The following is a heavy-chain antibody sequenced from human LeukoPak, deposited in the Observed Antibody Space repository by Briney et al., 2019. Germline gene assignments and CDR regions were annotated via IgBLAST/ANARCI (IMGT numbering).Heavy chain of an antibody. D-gene: IGHD2-15*01. CDR3: GKTTVGYSSGRYPGWPVDY. J-gene: IGHJ4*02. CDR1: GFTFSNFA. V-gene: IGHV3-23*01. CDR2: ITGGSGAK. Sequence: PGGSLRLSCTASGFTFSNFAMSWVRQAPGKGLEWVSTITGGSGAKYYADFVKGRFTISRDNSKDTLYLQMHSLRAEDTAVYYCGKTTVGYSSGRYPGWPVDYWGQGALVTVSS.